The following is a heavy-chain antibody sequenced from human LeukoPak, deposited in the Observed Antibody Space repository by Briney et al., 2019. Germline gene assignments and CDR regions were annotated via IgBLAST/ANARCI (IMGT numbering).Heavy chain of an antibody. V-gene: IGHV1-18*01. CDR2: ISAYNGNT. J-gene: IGHJ5*02. CDR3: ARGMGLRYFDWLNH. D-gene: IGHD3-9*01. CDR1: GYTFTSYG. Sequence: ASVKVSCKASGYTFTSYGISWVRQAPGQGLEWMGWISAYNGNTNYEQKLQGRVTMTTDTSTSTAYMELRSLRSDDTAVYYCARGMGLRYFDWLNHWGQGTLVTVSS.